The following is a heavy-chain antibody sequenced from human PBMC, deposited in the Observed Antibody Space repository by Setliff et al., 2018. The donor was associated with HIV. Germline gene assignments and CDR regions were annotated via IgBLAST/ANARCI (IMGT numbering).Heavy chain of an antibody. D-gene: IGHD6-6*01. CDR1: GFSIGSGYY. V-gene: IGHV4-38-2*01. Sequence: KTSETLSLTCAVSGFSIGSGYYWGWIRQPPGKGLEYIGSVYYNGHVYYNASLESRVTMSVDTSKNQFSLKLSSVTAADTAVYYCARAEQLALGDYYYMDVWGKGTTVTVSS. CDR2: VYYNGHV. CDR3: ARAEQLALGDYYYMDV. J-gene: IGHJ6*03.